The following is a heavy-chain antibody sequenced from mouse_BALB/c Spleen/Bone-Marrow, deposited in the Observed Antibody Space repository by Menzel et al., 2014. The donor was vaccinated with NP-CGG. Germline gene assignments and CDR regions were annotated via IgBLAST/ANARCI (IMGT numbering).Heavy chain of an antibody. CDR3: ARDIGGITLDY. CDR1: GFTFTDYY. V-gene: IGHV7-3*02. CDR2: IRNKANGYTT. D-gene: IGHD1-1*01. Sequence: EVQLVESGGGLVQPGGSLRLSCATSGFTFTDYYMNWVRQPPGKALEWLGFIRNKANGYTTEFSASVKGRLTISRDNSQSILYLQMNTLRAEDSATYYCARDIGGITLDYWGQGTTLTVSS. J-gene: IGHJ2*01.